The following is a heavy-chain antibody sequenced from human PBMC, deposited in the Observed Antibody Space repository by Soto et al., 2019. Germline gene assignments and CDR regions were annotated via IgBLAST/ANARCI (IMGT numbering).Heavy chain of an antibody. D-gene: IGHD2-2*02. Sequence: GESLKISYKGSGYSFTSYWIGWVRQMPGKGLGWMGIIYLGDSDTRYSPSFQGQVTISADKSISTAYLQWSSLKASDTAMYYCARQTYCSSTSCYTVDSWGQGTLVTVSS. J-gene: IGHJ4*02. V-gene: IGHV5-51*01. CDR3: ARQTYCSSTSCYTVDS. CDR2: IYLGDSDT. CDR1: GYSFTSYW.